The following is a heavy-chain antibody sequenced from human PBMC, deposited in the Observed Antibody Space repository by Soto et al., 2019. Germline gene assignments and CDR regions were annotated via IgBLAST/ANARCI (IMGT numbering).Heavy chain of an antibody. D-gene: IGHD3-3*02. J-gene: IGHJ4*01. CDR2: ISYDGSEG. Sequence: GGSLRLSCAASGFAFSSFGMHWVRQAPGKGLEWVAVISYDGSEGSYAGSVKGRATVSRDNSKNTVYLQMNRLRGDDSAIYYCAKGRFDVVTISPFDHWGQGTLVTVSS. V-gene: IGHV3-30*18. CDR1: GFAFSSFG. CDR3: AKGRFDVVTISPFDH.